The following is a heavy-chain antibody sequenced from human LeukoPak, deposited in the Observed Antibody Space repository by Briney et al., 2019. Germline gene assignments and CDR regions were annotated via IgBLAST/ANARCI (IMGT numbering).Heavy chain of an antibody. D-gene: IGHD2-15*01. CDR3: ARDLCSGGSCYFGYGMDV. CDR2: ISSSSSYI. V-gene: IGHV3-21*01. CDR1: GFTFSSYS. Sequence: GGSLKLSCAASGFTFSSYSMNWVRQAPGKGLEWVSSISSSSSYIYYADSVKGRFTISRDNAKNSLYLQMNSLRAEDTAVYYCARDLCSGGSCYFGYGMDVWGQGTTVTVSS. J-gene: IGHJ6*02.